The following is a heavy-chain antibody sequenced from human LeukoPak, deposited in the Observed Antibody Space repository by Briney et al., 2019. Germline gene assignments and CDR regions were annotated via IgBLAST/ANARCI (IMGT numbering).Heavy chain of an antibody. Sequence: ASVKVSCKASGYTFTGYYMHWVRQAPGQGLEWMGWINPNSGGTNYAQKFQGWVTMTRDTSISTAYMELSRLRSDDTALYYCAKDPGGIGPAFVLWGPGTMVTVSS. J-gene: IGHJ3*01. CDR1: GYTFTGYY. CDR2: INPNSGGT. CDR3: AKDPGGIGPAFVL. V-gene: IGHV1-2*04. D-gene: IGHD3-16*01.